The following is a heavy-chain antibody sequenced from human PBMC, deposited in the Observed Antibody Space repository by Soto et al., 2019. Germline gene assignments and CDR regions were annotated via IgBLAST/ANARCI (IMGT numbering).Heavy chain of an antibody. D-gene: IGHD1-20*01. Sequence: QVQLVQSGAEVKKPGASVKVACEASGSTLSSDAIIWVGKAPEQGLGWVGWISVNSGTTKYAQNFQGRVTITADISTSTGYMELRNLISDDTAVYYCAREMGLNWSLPPRDYYYMDVWGKGTTVTVSS. V-gene: IGHV1-18*01. CDR1: GSTLSSDA. CDR3: AREMGLNWSLPPRDYYYMDV. CDR2: ISVNSGTT. J-gene: IGHJ6*03.